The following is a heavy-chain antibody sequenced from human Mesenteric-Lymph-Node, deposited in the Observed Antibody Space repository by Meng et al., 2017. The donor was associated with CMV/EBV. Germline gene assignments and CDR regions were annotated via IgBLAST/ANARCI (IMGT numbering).Heavy chain of an antibody. D-gene: IGHD2-15*01. CDR2: ISSSGSTI. J-gene: IGHJ4*02. Sequence: GGSLRLSCAASGFTFDDYVLSWVRQAPGKGLEWVSYISSSGSTIYYADSVKGRFTISRDNAKNSLYLQMNSLRAEDTAVYYCARADPRGGNPSDYWGQGTLVTVSS. CDR1: GFTFDDYV. CDR3: ARADPRGGNPSDY. V-gene: IGHV3-48*03.